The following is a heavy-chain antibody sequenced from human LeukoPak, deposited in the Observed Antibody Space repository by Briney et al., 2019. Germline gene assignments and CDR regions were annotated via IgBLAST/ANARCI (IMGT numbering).Heavy chain of an antibody. CDR3: AKDILVSSGWYGVFDY. CDR2: ISGSGGST. D-gene: IGHD6-19*01. Sequence: PGGSLRLSCAASGFTFNIYAMSWVRQAPGKGLEWLLAISGSGGSTYYADSVKGRFTISRDNSKNTLYLQMSSLRAEDTALYYCAKDILVSSGWYGVFDYWGQGTLVTVSS. V-gene: IGHV3-23*01. CDR1: GFTFNIYA. J-gene: IGHJ4*02.